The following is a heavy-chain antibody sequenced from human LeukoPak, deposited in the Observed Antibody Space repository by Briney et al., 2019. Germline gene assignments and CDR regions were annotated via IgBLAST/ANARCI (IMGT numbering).Heavy chain of an antibody. CDR3: ARLGYCSSTSCYPDY. Sequence: GGSLRLSCAASGFTFSSYSMNWVRQAPGKGLEWVSSISSSSSYIYYADSVKGRFTISRDNAKNSLYLQMNSLRAEDTAVYYCARLGYCSSTSCYPDYWGQGILVTVSS. V-gene: IGHV3-21*01. J-gene: IGHJ4*02. CDR2: ISSSSSYI. CDR1: GFTFSSYS. D-gene: IGHD2-2*01.